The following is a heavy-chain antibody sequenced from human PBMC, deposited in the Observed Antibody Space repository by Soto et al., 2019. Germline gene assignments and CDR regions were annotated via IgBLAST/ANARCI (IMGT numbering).Heavy chain of an antibody. CDR3: TRHNPDYRGRGGFDP. J-gene: IGHJ5*02. V-gene: IGHV3-73*02. CDR1: GFTFSGSA. D-gene: IGHD4-17*01. Sequence: EVQLVESGGGLVQPGGSLKLSCAASGFTFSGSAMHWVRQASGKGLEWVGRIRSKANSYATAYAASVKGRFTISRDDSKNTTYLQMNSLKTEDTAVYYCTRHNPDYRGRGGFDPWGQGTLVTVSS. CDR2: IRSKANSYAT.